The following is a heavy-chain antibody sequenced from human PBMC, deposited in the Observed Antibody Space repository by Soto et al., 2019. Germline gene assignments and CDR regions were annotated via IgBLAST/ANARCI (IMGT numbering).Heavy chain of an antibody. CDR1: GYTFTSYA. V-gene: IGHV1-3*01. Sequence: QVQLVQSGAAVKKPGASVKVSCKASGYTFTSYAMHWVRPAPGQRLEWMGWINAGTGHTKYSQKFQGRVPITRDTSASTADMELSSPRSEGTAGQYGARRAAAYYYYRDAWGKGTTVTVPS. CDR3: ARRAAAYYYYRDA. J-gene: IGHJ6*03. D-gene: IGHD6-25*01. CDR2: INAGTGHT.